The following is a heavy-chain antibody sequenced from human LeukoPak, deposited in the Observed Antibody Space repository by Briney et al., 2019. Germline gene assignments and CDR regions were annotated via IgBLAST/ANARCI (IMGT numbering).Heavy chain of an antibody. V-gene: IGHV3-23*01. CDR2: ISGSGGST. D-gene: IGHD1-26*01. CDR3: AKPSGQWELND. J-gene: IGHJ4*02. Sequence: GGTLRLSCAASGFTFSSHGMSWVRQAPGKGLEWVSAISGSGGSTYYADSVKGRFTISRDNSKNTLYLQMNSLRAEDTAVYYCAKPSGQWELNDWGQGTLVTVSS. CDR1: GFTFSSHG.